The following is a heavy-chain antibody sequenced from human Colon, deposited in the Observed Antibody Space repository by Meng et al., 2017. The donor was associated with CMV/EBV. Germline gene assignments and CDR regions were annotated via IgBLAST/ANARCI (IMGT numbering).Heavy chain of an antibody. CDR1: GFTFGSDW. CDR2: MNQDGSEK. Sequence: GESLKISCAASGFTFGSDWMNWVRQVPGKGLEWVASMNQDGSEKYYVDSVKGRFTISRDNAKNSLYVQMNGLSAEDTAVYYCGRDGSGYCRSGSCYRGYYYGVDVWGQGTTVTVSS. J-gene: IGHJ6*02. V-gene: IGHV3-7*01. D-gene: IGHD2-2*01. CDR3: GRDGSGYCRSGSCYRGYYYGVDV.